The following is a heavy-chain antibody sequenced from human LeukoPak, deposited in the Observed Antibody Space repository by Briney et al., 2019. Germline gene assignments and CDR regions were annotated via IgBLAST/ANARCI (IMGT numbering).Heavy chain of an antibody. CDR2: LSSDGTNT. D-gene: IGHD1-26*01. J-gene: IGHJ3*01. CDR3: VKSLSGAFDL. V-gene: IGHV3-74*01. CDR1: GFTLTGYW. Sequence: GGSLRLSCAASGFTLTGYWMHWVRQTPGRGLVWVSRLSSDGTNTNYADSVKGRFTISRDNAKNTLYLQMSSLRVEDKAIYYCVKSLSGAFDLWGQGTMVTVSS.